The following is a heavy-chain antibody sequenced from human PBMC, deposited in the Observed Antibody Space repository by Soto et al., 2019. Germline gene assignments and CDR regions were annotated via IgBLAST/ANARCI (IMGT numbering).Heavy chain of an antibody. CDR3: ARGEASAVLVPGATFDY. Sequence: SETLSLTCTVSGGSISSYYWSWIRQPPGKGLEWIGYIYYSGSINYNPSLKSRVTISVDTSKNQFSLKLSSVTAADTAVYYCARGEASAVLVPGATFDYWGQGTLVTVSS. D-gene: IGHD2-8*02. CDR2: IYYSGSI. V-gene: IGHV4-59*01. J-gene: IGHJ4*02. CDR1: GGSISSYY.